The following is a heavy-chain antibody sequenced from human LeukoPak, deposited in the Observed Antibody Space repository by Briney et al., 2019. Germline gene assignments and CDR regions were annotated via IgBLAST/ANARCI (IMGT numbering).Heavy chain of an antibody. D-gene: IGHD3-10*01. J-gene: IGHJ1*01. V-gene: IGHV1-69*04. CDR3: ARERTVGEFQH. Sequence: SVKLSCKASGGTFSSYTISWVRQAPGQGLEWMGRIIPILGIANYAQKFQGRVTITADKSTSTAYMELSSLRSEDTAVYHCARERTVGEFQHWGQGTLVTVSS. CDR2: IIPILGIA. CDR1: GGTFSSYT.